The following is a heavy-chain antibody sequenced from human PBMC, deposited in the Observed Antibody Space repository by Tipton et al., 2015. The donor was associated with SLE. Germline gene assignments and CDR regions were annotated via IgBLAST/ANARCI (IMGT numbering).Heavy chain of an antibody. J-gene: IGHJ6*03. CDR3: ARAPFSDYGDSPDYYYYMDV. Sequence: TLSLTCAVSGYSISSGYYWGWIRQPPGKGLEWIGSIYHSGSTYYNPSLKSRVTISVDTSKNQFSLKLSSVTAADTAVYYCARAPFSDYGDSPDYYYYMDVWGKGTTVTVSS. CDR1: GYSISSGYY. CDR2: IYHSGST. D-gene: IGHD4-17*01. V-gene: IGHV4-38-2*01.